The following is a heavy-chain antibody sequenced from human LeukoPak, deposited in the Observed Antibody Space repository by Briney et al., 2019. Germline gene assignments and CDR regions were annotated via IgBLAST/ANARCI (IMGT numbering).Heavy chain of an antibody. CDR1: GFTFTSSG. D-gene: IGHD1-1*01. V-gene: IGHV1-58*01. CDR2: IVVGSGNT. J-gene: IGHJ4*02. Sequence: SVKVSCKASGFTFTSSGVQWVRQARGQGLEWIGWIVVGSGNTNYAQKFQERVTINRDMSTSTAYMELSSLRSEDTAVYYCAKYDVTNGTKTDLGYWGQGTLVTVSS. CDR3: AKYDVTNGTKTDLGY.